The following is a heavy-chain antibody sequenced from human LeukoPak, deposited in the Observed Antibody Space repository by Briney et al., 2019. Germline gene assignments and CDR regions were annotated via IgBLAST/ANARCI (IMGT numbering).Heavy chain of an antibody. J-gene: IGHJ4*02. CDR2: MNPNSGNT. Sequence: ASVKVSCKASGYTFTSDDINWVRQATGQGLEWMGWMNPNSGNTGYAQKFQGRVTMTRNTSISTAYMELSSLRSEDTAVYYCARKGHYYGSGSSDYWGQGTLVTVSS. V-gene: IGHV1-8*01. CDR3: ARKGHYYGSGSSDY. CDR1: GYTFTSDD. D-gene: IGHD3-10*01.